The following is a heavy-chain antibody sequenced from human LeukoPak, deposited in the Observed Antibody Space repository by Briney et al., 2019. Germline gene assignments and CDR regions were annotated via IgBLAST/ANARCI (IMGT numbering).Heavy chain of an antibody. V-gene: IGHV3-21*01. CDR2: ISSSSTYI. CDR1: GFTVSSNY. Sequence: GGSLRLSCAASGFTVSSNYMSWVRQAPGKGLEWVSSISSSSTYIYYADSVKGRFTISRDNAKNSLYLQMNSLRAEDTAVYYCARGLWDYYDSSGYYSSFDYWGQGTLVTVSS. D-gene: IGHD3-22*01. CDR3: ARGLWDYYDSSGYYSSFDY. J-gene: IGHJ4*02.